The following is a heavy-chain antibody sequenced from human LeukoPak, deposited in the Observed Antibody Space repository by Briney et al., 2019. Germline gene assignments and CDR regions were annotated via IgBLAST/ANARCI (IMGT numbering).Heavy chain of an antibody. D-gene: IGHD3-22*01. V-gene: IGHV1-2*02. Sequence: ASVKVSCKASGYTFTGYYMHWVRQAPGQGLEWMGWINPNSGGTNYAQKFQGRVTMTRDTSISTAYMELRSLRSDDTAVYYCARDSADSSGYYTDYWGQGTLVTVSS. J-gene: IGHJ4*02. CDR3: ARDSADSSGYYTDY. CDR1: GYTFTGYY. CDR2: INPNSGGT.